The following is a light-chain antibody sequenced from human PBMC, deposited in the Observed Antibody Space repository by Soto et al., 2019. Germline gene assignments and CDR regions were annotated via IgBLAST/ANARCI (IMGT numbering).Light chain of an antibody. CDR3: SSYASHRDVL. J-gene: IGLJ2*01. Sequence: QSALTQPASVSGSPGQSITISCTGTSSDVGRYNFVSWYQHHPGKAPKLMIYDVNNRPSGVSNRFSGSKSGNTASLTISGLQAEDEADYYCSSYASHRDVLFGGGTKLTVL. V-gene: IGLV2-14*03. CDR2: DVN. CDR1: SSDVGRYNF.